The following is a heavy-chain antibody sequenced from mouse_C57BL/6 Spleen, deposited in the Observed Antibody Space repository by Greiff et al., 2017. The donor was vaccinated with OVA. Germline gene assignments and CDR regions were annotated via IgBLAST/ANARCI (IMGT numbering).Heavy chain of an antibody. Sequence: VQLQQPGAELVKPGASVKLSCKASGYTFTSYWMHWVKQRPGQGLEWIGMIHPNSGSTNYNEKFKSKATLTVDKSSSTAYMQLSSLTSEDSAVYYCARSTMVTRVWYFDVWGTGTTVTVSS. J-gene: IGHJ1*03. CDR3: ARSTMVTRVWYFDV. D-gene: IGHD2-2*01. V-gene: IGHV1-64*01. CDR1: GYTFTSYW. CDR2: IHPNSGST.